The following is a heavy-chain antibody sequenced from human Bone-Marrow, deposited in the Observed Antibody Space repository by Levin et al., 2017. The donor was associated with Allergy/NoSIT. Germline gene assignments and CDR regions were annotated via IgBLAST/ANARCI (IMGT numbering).Heavy chain of an antibody. Sequence: SQTLSLTCAVYGGTFSSYYWTWIRQAPGKGLEWIGEIDYYGRAKYSPSLKSRVTISVDTSKNQFSLKLNAVTAADTAVYYCASPGYCSSTTCSNWFESWGQGTLVTVSS. CDR1: GGTFSSYY. J-gene: IGHJ5*01. CDR3: ASPGYCSSTTCSNWFES. V-gene: IGHV4-34*01. CDR2: IDYYGRA. D-gene: IGHD2-2*01.